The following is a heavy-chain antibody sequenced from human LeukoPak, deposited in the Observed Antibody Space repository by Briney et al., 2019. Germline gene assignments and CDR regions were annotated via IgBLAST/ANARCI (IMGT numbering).Heavy chain of an antibody. CDR1: GGSISSYY. Sequence: SETLSLTCTVSGGSISSYYWSWIRQPPGKGLEWIGYIYYSGSTNYNPSLKSRVTISVDTSKNQFSLKLSSVTAADTAVYYCEREKVGANGKPNWFDPWGQGTLVTVSS. D-gene: IGHD3-10*01. V-gene: IGHV4-59*12. J-gene: IGHJ5*02. CDR3: EREKVGANGKPNWFDP. CDR2: IYYSGST.